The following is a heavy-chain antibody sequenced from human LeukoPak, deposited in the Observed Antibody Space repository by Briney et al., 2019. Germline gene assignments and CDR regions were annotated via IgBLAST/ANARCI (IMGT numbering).Heavy chain of an antibody. J-gene: IGHJ5*02. Sequence: PSETLSLTCTVSGGSISSSSYYWGWIRQPPGKGLEWIGSIYYSGSTYYNPSLKSRVTISVDTSKNQFSLKLSSVTAADTAVYYCASSGYSNRNRFDPWGQGTLVTVSS. CDR1: GGSISSSSYY. V-gene: IGHV4-39*01. D-gene: IGHD4-11*01. CDR2: IYYSGST. CDR3: ASSGYSNRNRFDP.